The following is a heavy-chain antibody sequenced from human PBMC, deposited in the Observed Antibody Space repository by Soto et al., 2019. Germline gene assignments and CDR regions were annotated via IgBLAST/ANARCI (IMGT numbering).Heavy chain of an antibody. CDR2: INYSGST. D-gene: IGHD2-2*01. CDR1: GGSFRGYY. CDR3: ARLGEYYQSLDP. Sequence: PSETLSLTCAVYGGSFRGYYWTWIRQPPGKGLEWIGEINYSGSTNYNPSLKSRVTISVDTSKNQFSLKLSSVTAADTAVYYCARLGEYYQSLDPWGPGTLVTVSS. V-gene: IGHV4-34*09. J-gene: IGHJ5*02.